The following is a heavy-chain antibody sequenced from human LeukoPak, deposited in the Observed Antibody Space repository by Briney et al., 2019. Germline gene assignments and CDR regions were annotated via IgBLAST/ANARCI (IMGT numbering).Heavy chain of an antibody. CDR1: GFTFSSYG. J-gene: IGHJ4*02. Sequence: GRSLRLSCAASGFTFSSYGMHWVRRAPGKGLEWVAVISYDGSNKYYADSVKGRFTISRDNSKNTLYLQMNSLRAEDTAVYYCAKEEYDILTGYPSFDYWGQGTLVTVSS. CDR2: ISYDGSNK. D-gene: IGHD3-9*01. V-gene: IGHV3-30*18. CDR3: AKEEYDILTGYPSFDY.